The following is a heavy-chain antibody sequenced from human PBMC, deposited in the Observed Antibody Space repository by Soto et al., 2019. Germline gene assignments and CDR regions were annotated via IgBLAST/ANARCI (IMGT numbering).Heavy chain of an antibody. CDR3: ARSLIPDAAPCQEDLHD. D-gene: IGHD2-15*01. V-gene: IGHV3-30-3*01. CDR2: ISYDGSDQ. Sequence: QVLLVESGGGVVQPGRSLRLSCAASGFTFSSYAMHWVRQAPGKGLEWVAAISYDGSDQYYADSVKGRFTISRDNSKKTRIRQIAGVTAVDKGVYYCARSLIPDAAPCQEDLHDWGQGTLVTVSS. CDR1: GFTFSSYA. J-gene: IGHJ1*01.